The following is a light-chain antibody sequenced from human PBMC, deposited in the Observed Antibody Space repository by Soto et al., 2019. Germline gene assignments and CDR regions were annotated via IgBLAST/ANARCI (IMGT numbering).Light chain of an antibody. V-gene: IGKV1-39*01. Sequence: DIQMTQSPSSLSASVGDRVTITCRASQSISSYLNWYQQKPGKAPKLLIYAASNLQSGVPSRFSGNGSGTDFTLTISSLQPEDFATYYCQPTYSTPIFTFGPGTKVDIK. CDR1: QSISSY. J-gene: IGKJ3*01. CDR3: QPTYSTPIFT. CDR2: AAS.